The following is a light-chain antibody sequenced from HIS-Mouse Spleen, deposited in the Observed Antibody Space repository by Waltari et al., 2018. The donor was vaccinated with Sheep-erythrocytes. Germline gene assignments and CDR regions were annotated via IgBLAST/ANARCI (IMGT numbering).Light chain of an antibody. CDR3: MQALQTPWT. CDR2: LGS. J-gene: IGKJ1*01. V-gene: IGKV2-28*01. CDR1: QSLLYSNGKNY. Sequence: DIVMTQSPLSLPVTLGEPASISCRSSQSLLYSNGKNYLDWYLQKPGQSPQLLIYLGSNRASGVPDRFSGSGSGTDFTLKISRVEAEDVGVYYCMQALQTPWTFGQGTKVEIK.